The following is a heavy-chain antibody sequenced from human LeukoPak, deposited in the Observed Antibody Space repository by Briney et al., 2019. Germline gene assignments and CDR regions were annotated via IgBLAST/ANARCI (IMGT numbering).Heavy chain of an antibody. V-gene: IGHV3-23*01. CDR3: ARRGGSSSVGY. J-gene: IGHJ4*02. CDR1: GFTFSSYA. CDR2: ISGSGGST. D-gene: IGHD6-6*01. Sequence: GGSLRLSCAASGFTFSSYAMSWVRQAPGKGLEWVSAISGSGGSTYYADSVKGRFTISRDNSKNSLYLQMNSLRAEDTAVYYCARRGGSSSVGYWGQGTLVTVSS.